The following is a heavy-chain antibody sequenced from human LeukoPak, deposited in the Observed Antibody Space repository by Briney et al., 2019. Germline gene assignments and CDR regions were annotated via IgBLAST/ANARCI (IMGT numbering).Heavy chain of an antibody. CDR1: GFTFSDYY. V-gene: IGHV3-11*06. J-gene: IGHJ4*02. CDR3: ARGGYYGSGSYFTD. D-gene: IGHD3-10*01. CDR2: ISSSSSYT. Sequence: AGSLRLSRAASGFTFSDYYMSWIRHPPGNGLQWVSYISSSSSYTNYADSVKGRFTISRDNAKNSLYLQMNSLRAEDTAVYYCARGGYYGSGSYFTDWGQGTLVTVSS.